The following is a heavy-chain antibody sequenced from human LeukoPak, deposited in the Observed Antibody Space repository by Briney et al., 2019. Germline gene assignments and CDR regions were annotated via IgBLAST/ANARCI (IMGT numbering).Heavy chain of an antibody. CDR3: ARGIAAAMMTYYYYGMDV. CDR2: INAGNGNT. D-gene: IGHD6-13*01. V-gene: IGHV1-3*01. Sequence: ASVKVSCKASGYTFTSYAMHWVRQAPGQRLGWMGWINAGNGNTKYSQKFQGRVTITRDTSASTAYMELSSLRSEDTAVYYCARGIAAAMMTYYYYGMDVWGQGTTVTVSS. CDR1: GYTFTSYA. J-gene: IGHJ6*02.